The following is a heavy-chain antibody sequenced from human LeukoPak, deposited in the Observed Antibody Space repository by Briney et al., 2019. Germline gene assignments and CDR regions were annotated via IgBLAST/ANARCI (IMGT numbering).Heavy chain of an antibody. J-gene: IGHJ4*02. CDR3: ARSWVAGYGTVLDY. CDR1: GSSFTNYW. V-gene: IGHV5-51*01. D-gene: IGHD6-19*01. Sequence: GESLKISCKGSGSSFTNYWIGWVRQMPGKGLEWMGIIYPGDSDTRYSPSFQGQVTISADKSITTAYLQWSSLKASGTAMYYCARSWVAGYGTVLDYWGQGTLSPSPQ. CDR2: IYPGDSDT.